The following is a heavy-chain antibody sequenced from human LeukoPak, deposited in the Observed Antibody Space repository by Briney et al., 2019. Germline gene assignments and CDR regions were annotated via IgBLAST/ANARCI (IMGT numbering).Heavy chain of an antibody. CDR1: GGSISSSSYY. J-gene: IGHJ5*02. CDR2: IYYSGST. CDR3: ARQRKYGGNALDP. D-gene: IGHD4-23*01. V-gene: IGHV4-39*01. Sequence: SETLSLTCTVSGGSISSSSYYWGWIRQPPGKGLEWIGSIYYSGSTYYNPSLKSRVTISVDTSKNQFSLKLSSVTAADTAVYYCARQRKYGGNALDPWGQGTLVTVSS.